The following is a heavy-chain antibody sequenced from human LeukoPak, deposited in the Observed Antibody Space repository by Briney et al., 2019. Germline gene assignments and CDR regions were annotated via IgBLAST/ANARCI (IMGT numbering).Heavy chain of an antibody. V-gene: IGHV6-1*01. CDR1: GDSVSTNSVA. CDR2: TSYRSKWYN. J-gene: IGHJ4*02. D-gene: IGHD5-24*01. Sequence: SQTLSLTCAISGDSVSTNSVAWNWIRQSPSRGLEWLGRTSYRSKWYNDYAVSVKSRITITPDTSKNQFSLQLNSATPEDTAVYYCAREAEITRFDYWGQGTLDTVSS. CDR3: AREAEITRFDY.